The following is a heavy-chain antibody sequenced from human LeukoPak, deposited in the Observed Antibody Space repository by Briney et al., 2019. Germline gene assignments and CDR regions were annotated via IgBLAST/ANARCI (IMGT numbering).Heavy chain of an antibody. D-gene: IGHD3-10*01. CDR1: GYTFTGYY. CDR3: ARVRSRGTYYGSGEYYFVY. J-gene: IGHJ4*02. Sequence: ASVKVSCKASGYTFTGYYMHWVRQAPGQGLEWMGWINPNSGGTNYAQKFQGRVTMTRDTSISTAYMELSRLRSDDTAVYYCARVRSRGTYYGSGEYYFVYWGQGTLVTVSS. V-gene: IGHV1-2*02. CDR2: INPNSGGT.